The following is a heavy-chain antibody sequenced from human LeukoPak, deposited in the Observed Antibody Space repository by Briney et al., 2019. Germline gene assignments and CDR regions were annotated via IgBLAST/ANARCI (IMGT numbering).Heavy chain of an antibody. Sequence: GGSLRLSCAASGFTFSSYSMNWVRQAPGKGLEWVSTISSSSSYIYYADSVKGRFTISRDNAKNSLYPQMNSLRAEDTAVYYCASPPRINFQHWGQGTLVTVSS. D-gene: IGHD3-10*01. V-gene: IGHV3-21*01. CDR3: ASPPRINFQH. J-gene: IGHJ1*01. CDR2: ISSSSSYI. CDR1: GFTFSSYS.